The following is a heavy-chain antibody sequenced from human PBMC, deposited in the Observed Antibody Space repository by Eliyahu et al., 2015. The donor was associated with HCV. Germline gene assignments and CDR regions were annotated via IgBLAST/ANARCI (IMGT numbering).Heavy chain of an antibody. J-gene: IGHJ4*02. V-gene: IGHV1-18*01. CDR2: ISGYNGNT. D-gene: IGHD1-20*01. CDR3: ARRNGLTGSRGLDY. CDR1: GYXXTSYG. Sequence: QVQVVQSGAEVKKPGASVKVSCKASGYXXTSYGISWVXQAPGQGLXWMGWISGYNGNTNYAQKFQGRVIMTTDTSTSTAYMDLRSLRSDDTAVYYCARRNGLTGSRGLDYWGQGTLVTVSS.